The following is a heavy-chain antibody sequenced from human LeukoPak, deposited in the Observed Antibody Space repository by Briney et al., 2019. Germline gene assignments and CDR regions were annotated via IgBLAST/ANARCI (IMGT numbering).Heavy chain of an antibody. D-gene: IGHD5-12*01. V-gene: IGHV4-59*01. J-gene: IGHJ5*02. CDR2: IYYSGSS. CDR3: VRDRSVDIVTPNRPGTRDSNWFDP. CDR1: GVSISSDY. Sequence: SETLSLTCTVSGVSISSDYWSWIRLPPGKGLEWIGYIYYSGSSNYNPSLKSRVTMSVDTSKNQFSLKLSSVTAADTAVYYCVRDRSVDIVTPNRPGTRDSNWFDPWGQGTLVTVSS.